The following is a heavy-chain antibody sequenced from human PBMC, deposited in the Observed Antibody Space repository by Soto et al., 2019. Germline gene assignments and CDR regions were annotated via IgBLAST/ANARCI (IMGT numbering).Heavy chain of an antibody. CDR2: ISGYNGDT. Sequence: ASVKVSCKASDYTFTRYGTSWVRQAPGQGLEWMGWISGYNGDTNYAQKFRGRVSMTIDTSTTTAYMELRSLRSDDTAVYYCAKNGQPPYYYYGLDVWGQGTKVTVSS. CDR3: AKNGQPPYYYYGLDV. J-gene: IGHJ6*02. D-gene: IGHD2-8*01. CDR1: DYTFTRYG. V-gene: IGHV1-18*01.